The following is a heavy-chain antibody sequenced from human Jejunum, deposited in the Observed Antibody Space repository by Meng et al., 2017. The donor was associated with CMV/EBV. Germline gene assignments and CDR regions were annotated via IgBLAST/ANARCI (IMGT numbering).Heavy chain of an antibody. CDR1: GGVFNNYA. V-gene: IGHV1-69*12. Sequence: QVPLLQSGAEVTSPGSSVRLSCKSSGGVFNNYALTWVRQAPGQGLEWMGGIIAVLTTPNYAPKFQGRLTITADASTGTTYMELSSLTSEDTAVYFCARGFTNGWQPFDFWGQGTLVTVSS. D-gene: IGHD2-8*01. J-gene: IGHJ4*02. CDR3: ARGFTNGWQPFDF. CDR2: IIAVLTTP.